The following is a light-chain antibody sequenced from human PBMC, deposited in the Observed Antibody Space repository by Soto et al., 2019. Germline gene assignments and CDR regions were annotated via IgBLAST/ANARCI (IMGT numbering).Light chain of an antibody. V-gene: IGKV3-15*01. CDR1: QTVSSSY. CDR3: QQYNNWPQGT. J-gene: IGKJ1*01. Sequence: PGERATLSCRASQTVSSSYLAWYQQKPGQAPRLLIYGASTRATGIPARFSGSGSGTEFTLTISSLQSEDFAVYYCQQYNNWPQGTFGQGTKVDIK. CDR2: GAS.